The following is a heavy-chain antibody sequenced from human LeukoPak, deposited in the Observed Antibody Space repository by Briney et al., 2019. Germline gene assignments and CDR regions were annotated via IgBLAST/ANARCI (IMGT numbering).Heavy chain of an antibody. CDR3: ARDKKVGATNFDY. CDR2: IKQDGGEI. D-gene: IGHD1-26*01. Sequence: SGGSLRLSCAASGFTFSSYWMSWVRQAPGKGPEWVANIKQDGGEIYYVDSVKGRFTISRDNAKNSLYLQMNSLRAEDTAVYYCARDKKVGATNFDYWGQGTLATVSS. J-gene: IGHJ4*02. CDR1: GFTFSSYW. V-gene: IGHV3-7*03.